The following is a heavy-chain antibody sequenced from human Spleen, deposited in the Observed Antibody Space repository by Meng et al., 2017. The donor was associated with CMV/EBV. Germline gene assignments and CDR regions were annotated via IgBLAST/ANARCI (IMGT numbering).Heavy chain of an antibody. Sequence: GESLKISCAASGFTFSSSGMHWVRQAPDKGLEWVAFIQSDGSNKYYADSVKGRFTISRDNSKNTLYLQMNSLSAEDTAVYYCAKETTEVGASNWGQRTLVTVSS. CDR1: GFTFSSSG. CDR3: AKETTEVGASN. J-gene: IGHJ4*02. CDR2: IQSDGSNK. D-gene: IGHD1-26*01. V-gene: IGHV3-30*02.